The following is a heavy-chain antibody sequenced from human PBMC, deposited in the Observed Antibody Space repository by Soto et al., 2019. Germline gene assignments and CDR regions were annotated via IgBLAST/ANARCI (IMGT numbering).Heavy chain of an antibody. V-gene: IGHV5-51*01. J-gene: IGHJ6*02. CDR2: IYPGDSDT. D-gene: IGHD3-10*01. CDR3: ARHSIYGSGSYYFEKNYGMDV. CDR1: GYSFTKYW. Sequence: PGESLKISCKGSGYSFTKYWIGWVRQMPGKGLEWMGIIYPGDSDTRYSPSFQGQVTISADKSISTAYLQWSSLKASDTAMYYCARHSIYGSGSYYFEKNYGMDVWGQGTTVTVSS.